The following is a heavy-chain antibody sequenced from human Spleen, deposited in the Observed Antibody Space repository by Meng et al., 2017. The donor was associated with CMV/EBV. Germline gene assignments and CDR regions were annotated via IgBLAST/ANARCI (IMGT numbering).Heavy chain of an antibody. V-gene: IGHV1-2*02. CDR2: INPNSGGT. Sequence: ASVKVSCKASGYTFTGYYMHWVRQAPGQGLEWMGWINPNSGGTNYAQKFLGRVTMTADTSITTGYMELNRLGSDDTAIYYCARRYCTRGSCYPDYWGQGALVTVSS. CDR1: GYTFTGYY. CDR3: ARRYCTRGSCYPDY. J-gene: IGHJ4*02. D-gene: IGHD2-15*01.